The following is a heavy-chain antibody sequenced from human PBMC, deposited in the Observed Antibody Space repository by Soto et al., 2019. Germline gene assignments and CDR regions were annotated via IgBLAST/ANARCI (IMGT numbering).Heavy chain of an antibody. CDR2: IYYSGS. CDR1: GGSISSGGYY. J-gene: IGHJ3*02. D-gene: IGHD5-12*01. Sequence: QVQLHESGPGLVKPSQTLSLTCSVSGGSISSGGYYWTWIRQRPGKGLEYIGYIYYSGSYYNPSLGSRVSISDDTSKNQFSPKRRSVPAADTAVYCWARDRLGGHDSRGGGYAFDIWGQGTMVTVSS. CDR3: ARDRLGGHDSRGGGYAFDI. V-gene: IGHV4-31*03.